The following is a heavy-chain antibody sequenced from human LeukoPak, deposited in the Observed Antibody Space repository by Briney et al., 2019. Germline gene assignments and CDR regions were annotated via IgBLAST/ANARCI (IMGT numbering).Heavy chain of an antibody. D-gene: IGHD3-10*01. V-gene: IGHV1-18*01. CDR1: GYTFTTYG. CDR3: ARGHWEGSGSYYHDQDS. CDR2: ISAYSGNT. Sequence: ASVKVSCKASGYTFTTYGITWVRQAPGQGLEWMGWISAYSGNTNYAQKLQGRVTMTTDTSTSTAYMELRSLRSDDTAVYYCARGHWEGSGSYYHDQDSWGQGTLVTVSS. J-gene: IGHJ4*02.